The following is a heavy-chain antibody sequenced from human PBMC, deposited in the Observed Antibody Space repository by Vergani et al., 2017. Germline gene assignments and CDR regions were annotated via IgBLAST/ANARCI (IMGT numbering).Heavy chain of an antibody. Sequence: QVQLQESGPGLVKPSQTLSLTCTVSGGSISSGGYFWSWIRQHPGKGLEWIGYIYYSGSPYYNPSLKSRVTISVDTSKNQFSLKLSSVTAADTAGYYCARDLRGNFDYWGQGTLVTVSS. V-gene: IGHV4-31*03. CDR2: IYYSGSP. J-gene: IGHJ4*02. CDR1: GGSISSGGYF. D-gene: IGHD3-16*01. CDR3: ARDLRGNFDY.